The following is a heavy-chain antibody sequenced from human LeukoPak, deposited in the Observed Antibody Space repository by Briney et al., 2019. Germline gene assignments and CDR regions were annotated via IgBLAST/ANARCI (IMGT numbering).Heavy chain of an antibody. CDR2: INPNSGGT. D-gene: IGHD1-7*01. CDR1: GYTFTSYY. J-gene: IGHJ5*02. Sequence: ASVKVSCKASGYTFTSYYMHWVRQAPGQGLEWMGWINPNSGGTNYAQKFQGRVTMTRDTSISTAYMELSRLRSDDTAVYYCARVPTGFPGTTPKTRNWFDPWGQGTLVTVSS. V-gene: IGHV1-2*02. CDR3: ARVPTGFPGTTPKTRNWFDP.